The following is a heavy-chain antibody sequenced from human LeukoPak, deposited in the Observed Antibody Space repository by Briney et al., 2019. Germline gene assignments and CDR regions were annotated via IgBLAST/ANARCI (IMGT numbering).Heavy chain of an antibody. Sequence: PSETLSLTCAVYGGSFSGYFWSWIRQPPGKGLEWIGEINRSENTNFNPSLKSRVTISVDTSKNQFSLKLSSVTAADTAVYYCAREGEQLGPYYFDYWGQGTLVTVSS. J-gene: IGHJ4*02. CDR1: GGSFSGYF. CDR3: AREGEQLGPYYFDY. CDR2: INRSENT. D-gene: IGHD6-6*01. V-gene: IGHV4-34*01.